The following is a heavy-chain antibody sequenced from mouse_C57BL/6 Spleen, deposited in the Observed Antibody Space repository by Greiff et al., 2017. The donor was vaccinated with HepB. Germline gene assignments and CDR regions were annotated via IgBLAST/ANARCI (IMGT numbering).Heavy chain of an antibody. V-gene: IGHV5-17*01. Sequence: EVQLVESGGGLVMPGGSLKLSCAASGFTFRDYGMHWVCQAPEKGLEWVAYISSGRSTIYYADTVKGRFTISRDNAKNTLFLQMTSLRSDDTAMYYCAMGPNYSDYCGQGTTLTDSP. J-gene: IGHJ2*01. CDR1: GFTFRDYG. CDR3: AMGPNYSDY. CDR2: ISSGRSTI.